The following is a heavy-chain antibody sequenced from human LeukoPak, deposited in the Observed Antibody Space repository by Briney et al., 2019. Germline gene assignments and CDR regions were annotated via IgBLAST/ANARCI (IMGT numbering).Heavy chain of an antibody. CDR2: INSDGSST. CDR3: ARDRKQQLTLDV. CDR1: GFPFSSYW. Sequence: GGSLRLSCAASGFPFSSYWMHWVRQAPGKGLVWVSRINSDGSSTSYADSVKGRFTISRDNAKNTLYLQMNSLRAEDTAVYYCARDRKQQLTLDVWGKGTTVTVSS. V-gene: IGHV3-74*01. J-gene: IGHJ6*04. D-gene: IGHD6-13*01.